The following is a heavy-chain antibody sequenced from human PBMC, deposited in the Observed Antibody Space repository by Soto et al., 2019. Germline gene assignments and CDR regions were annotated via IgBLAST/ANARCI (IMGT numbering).Heavy chain of an antibody. Sequence: VQLLESGGDLVQPGGSLRLSCVASGFILNNYAMSWVRQAPGKGLEWVSTIGGTDGDSDGVPWYEDSVKGRFTLSRDSSANTLFLQMDNLRAEGSALSYCVKRGRNWGAFDFWGQGTTVVVSS. D-gene: IGHD7-27*01. CDR1: GFILNNYA. J-gene: IGHJ3*01. CDR3: VKRGRNWGAFDF. CDR2: IGGTDGDSDGVP. V-gene: IGHV3-23*01.